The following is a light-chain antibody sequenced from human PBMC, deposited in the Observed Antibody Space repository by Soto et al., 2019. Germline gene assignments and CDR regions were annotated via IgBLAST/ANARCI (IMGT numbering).Light chain of an antibody. J-gene: IGKJ4*01. CDR1: QDISNY. CDR3: QQYDNLT. Sequence: IQMTQSPSSLSASVGDRVTITCQASQDISNYFNWYQQKPGKAPKLLTYDASNLETGVPSRFSGSGSGTDFTFTISSLQPEDIATYYCQQYDNLTFGGGTKVDI. CDR2: DAS. V-gene: IGKV1-33*01.